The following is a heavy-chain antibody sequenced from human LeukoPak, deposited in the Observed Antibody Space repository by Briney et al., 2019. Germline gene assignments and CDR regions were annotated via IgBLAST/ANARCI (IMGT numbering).Heavy chain of an antibody. J-gene: IGHJ4*02. D-gene: IGHD3-10*01. CDR1: GGSISSGGYY. CDR2: IYYSGST. V-gene: IGHV4-31*03. CDR3: ARSPTMVRGVIIYDYYFDY. Sequence: SETLSLTCTVSGGSISSGGYYWSWIRQHPGKGLEWIGYIYYSGSTYYNPSLKSRVTISVDTSKNQFSLKLSSVTAADTAVYYCARSPTMVRGVIIYDYYFDYWGQGTLVTASS.